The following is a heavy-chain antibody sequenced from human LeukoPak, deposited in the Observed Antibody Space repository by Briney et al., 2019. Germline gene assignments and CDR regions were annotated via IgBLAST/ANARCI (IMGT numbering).Heavy chain of an antibody. CDR1: GFTFSSYW. J-gene: IGHJ4*02. V-gene: IGHV3-74*01. CDR3: ARDLRTASDINVAFVY. CDR2: IKSDGSSA. D-gene: IGHD1-1*01. Sequence: GGSLRLSCAASGFTFSSYWMHWVRQAPGKGLVWVSRIKSDGSSASYADSVKGRFTISRDNAKNTLYLQMTSLRAVYTAVYYCARDLRTASDINVAFVYWGEGSLVTVSS.